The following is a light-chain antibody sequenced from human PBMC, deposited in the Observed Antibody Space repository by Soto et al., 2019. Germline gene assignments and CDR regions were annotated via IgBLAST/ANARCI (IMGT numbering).Light chain of an antibody. CDR3: CSYAGSSTYV. CDR1: SSDVGSYNL. J-gene: IGLJ1*01. Sequence: FARTKPVSVSGSSGRSITISSTGTSSDVGSYNLVSWYQQHQGRAPKLMIFEVSKRPSGVSNRFSGSKSGNTASLTISGLQAEDEADYYCCSYAGSSTYVFGTGTRSPS. CDR2: EVS. V-gene: IGLV2-23*02.